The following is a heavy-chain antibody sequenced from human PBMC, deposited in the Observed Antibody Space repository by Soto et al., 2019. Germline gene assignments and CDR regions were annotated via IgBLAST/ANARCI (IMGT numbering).Heavy chain of an antibody. J-gene: IGHJ6*02. Sequence: GASVKVSCKASGGTFSSYAISWVRQAPGQGLEWMGGIIPIFGTANYAQKFQGRVTITADESTSTAYMELSSLRSEDTAVYYCARGAKYYDILTGSPKGYYYGMDVWGQGTTVTVSS. CDR3: ARGAKYYDILTGSPKGYYYGMDV. D-gene: IGHD3-9*01. CDR1: GGTFSSYA. CDR2: IIPIFGTA. V-gene: IGHV1-69*13.